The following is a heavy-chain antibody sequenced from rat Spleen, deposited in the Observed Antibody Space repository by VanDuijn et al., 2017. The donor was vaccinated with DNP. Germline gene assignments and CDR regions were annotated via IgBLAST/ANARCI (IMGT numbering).Heavy chain of an antibody. CDR2: ITSSGGST. CDR3: ARGGLYYFDY. Sequence: EVQLMESGGDLVQPGRSLKLSCVASGFTFNNYWMTWIRQVPGKGLEWVASITSSGGSTYYPDSVKGRFTISRDNAKNTLYLQMNSLRSEDTATYYCARGGLYYFDYWGQGVMVTVSS. J-gene: IGHJ2*01. V-gene: IGHV5-31*01. CDR1: GFTFNNYW.